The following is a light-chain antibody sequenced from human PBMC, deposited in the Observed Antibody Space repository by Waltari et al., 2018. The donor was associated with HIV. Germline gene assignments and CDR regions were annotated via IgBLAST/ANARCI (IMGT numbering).Light chain of an antibody. V-gene: IGKV1-6*02. CDR3: LQDYNYPRT. CDR2: GAS. CDR1: QGIRND. J-gene: IGKJ2*01. Sequence: AIQMTQSPSSLSASIGARVTITCRASQGIRNDLAWYQQQPGKAPKLLISGASSLQTGFPSRFSGSGSDTDFTLTIDNLQPEDFATYYCLQDYNYPRTFGQGTRLEIK.